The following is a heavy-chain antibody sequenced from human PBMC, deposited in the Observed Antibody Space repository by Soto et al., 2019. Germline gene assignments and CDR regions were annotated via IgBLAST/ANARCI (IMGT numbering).Heavy chain of an antibody. Sequence: QITLKESGPPLVKPTQTLTLTCTFSGFSLSTSGVGVGWIRQPPGKALEWLALIYWDDDKRYSPSLKNRLTXTXDXXKNQVVLTMTNMAPVDTATYYCAHRRVGDYPYFDYLGQGTLATVSS. CDR1: GFSLSTSGVG. CDR3: AHRRVGDYPYFDY. V-gene: IGHV2-5*02. CDR2: IYWDDDK. J-gene: IGHJ4*02. D-gene: IGHD4-17*01.